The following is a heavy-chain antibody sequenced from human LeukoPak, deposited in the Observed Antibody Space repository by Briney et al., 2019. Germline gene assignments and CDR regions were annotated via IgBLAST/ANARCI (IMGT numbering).Heavy chain of an antibody. J-gene: IGHJ6*03. Sequence: GGSLRLSCATSGFIFSSYAMHWVRQAPGKGLEYVSAISSNGGNTNYANFVKGRFTISRDNSKNTLYLQMNSLRAEDTAVYYCAKGPYDFWSGYYVYYYMDVWGKGTTVTVSS. D-gene: IGHD3-3*01. CDR2: ISSNGGNT. V-gene: IGHV3-64*01. CDR3: AKGPYDFWSGYYVYYYMDV. CDR1: GFIFSSYA.